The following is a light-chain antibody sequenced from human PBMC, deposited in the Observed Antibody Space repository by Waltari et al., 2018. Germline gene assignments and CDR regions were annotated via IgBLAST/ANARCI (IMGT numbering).Light chain of an antibody. V-gene: IGKV3-20*01. CDR1: QSINNDY. Sequence: VLTQSPGTLSLSPGERATLSCRASQSINNDYLAWYQQKPGQAPRLVINGSSRRATGIPERFSGSGSGADFTLTISRLEPEDFAVYYCQQYGNPPRTFGQGTKVEIK. CDR2: GSS. J-gene: IGKJ1*01. CDR3: QQYGNPPRT.